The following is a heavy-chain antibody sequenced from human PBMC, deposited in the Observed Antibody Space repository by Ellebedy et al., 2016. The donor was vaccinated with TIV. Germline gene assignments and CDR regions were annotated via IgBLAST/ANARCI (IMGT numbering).Heavy chain of an antibody. J-gene: IGHJ4*02. D-gene: IGHD5-24*01. CDR2: IKSDGSET. V-gene: IGHV3-74*01. CDR1: GFTFSSSW. CDR3: ARVEMRVY. Sequence: GGSLRLXXAASGFTFSSSWMHWVRQAPGKGLVWVSRIKSDGSETTYADFVKGRFTISRDNAKNTLYLQMNSLGAEDTAVYYCARVEMRVYWGQGTPVTVSS.